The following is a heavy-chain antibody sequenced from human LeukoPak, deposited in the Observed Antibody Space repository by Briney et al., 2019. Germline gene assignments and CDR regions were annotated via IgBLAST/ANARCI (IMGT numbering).Heavy chain of an antibody. CDR2: INPNSGGT. CDR3: ARDKVVRGVIMGYYYYYMDV. Sequence: ASVKVSCKASGYTFTGYYMHWVRQAPGQGLEWMGWINPNSGGTNYAQKFQGRVTMTRDTSISTAYMELSRLRSDDTAVYYCARDKVVRGVIMGYYYYYMDVWGKGTTVTVSS. J-gene: IGHJ6*03. V-gene: IGHV1-2*02. CDR1: GYTFTGYY. D-gene: IGHD3-10*01.